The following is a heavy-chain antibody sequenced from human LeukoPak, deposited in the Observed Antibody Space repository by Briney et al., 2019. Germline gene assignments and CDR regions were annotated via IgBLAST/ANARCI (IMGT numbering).Heavy chain of an antibody. V-gene: IGHV4-39*01. CDR2: IYYSGST. CDR3: AARYYYDSSGALGRFDY. D-gene: IGHD3-22*01. J-gene: IGHJ4*02. CDR1: GGPISSSSYY. Sequence: SETLSLTCTVSGGPISSSSYYWGWIRQPPGKGLEWIGSIYYSGSTYYNPSLKSRVTISVDTSKNQFSLKLSSVTAADTAVYYCAARYYYDSSGALGRFDYWGQGTLVTVSS.